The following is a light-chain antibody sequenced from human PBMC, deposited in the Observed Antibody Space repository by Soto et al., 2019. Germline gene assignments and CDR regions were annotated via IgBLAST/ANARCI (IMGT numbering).Light chain of an antibody. CDR3: SSYTDTGHVV. J-gene: IGLJ2*01. V-gene: IGLV2-14*01. CDR2: EVS. Sequence: QSVLTQPASVSGSPGQSITISCTGTSSDICAYDYVSWYQQHPGKAPKLMIFEVSDRPSGASIRFSGSKSGNTASLTISGLQTEDEADYYCSSYTDTGHVVFGRGTKLTVL. CDR1: SSDICAYDY.